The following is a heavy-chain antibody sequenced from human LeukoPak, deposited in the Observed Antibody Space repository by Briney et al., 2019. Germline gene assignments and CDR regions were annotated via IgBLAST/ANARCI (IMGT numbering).Heavy chain of an antibody. CDR1: GFTFSSYW. CDR3: ARAIAAAGRVVRFDP. CDR2: INSDGSST. V-gene: IGHV3-74*01. D-gene: IGHD6-13*01. Sequence: GGSLRLSCAASGFTFSSYWMHWVRQAPGKGLVWVSRINSDGSSTSYADSVKGRYTISRDNAKNTLYLQMNSQRAEDTAVYYCARAIAAAGRVVRFDPWGQGTLVTVSS. J-gene: IGHJ5*02.